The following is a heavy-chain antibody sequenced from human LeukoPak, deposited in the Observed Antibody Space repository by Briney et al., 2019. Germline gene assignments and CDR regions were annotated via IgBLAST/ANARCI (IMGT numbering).Heavy chain of an antibody. CDR3: AKDAYSGQLRRGAFDI. Sequence: GGSLRLSCAASGFSFDDYAMHWVRQAPGKGLEWVSGISWNSGSIGYADSVKGRFTISRDNAKNSLYLQMNSLRAEDTALYYCAKDAYSGQLRRGAFDIWGQGTMVTVSS. CDR1: GFSFDDYA. V-gene: IGHV3-9*01. CDR2: ISWNSGSI. J-gene: IGHJ3*02. D-gene: IGHD5-12*01.